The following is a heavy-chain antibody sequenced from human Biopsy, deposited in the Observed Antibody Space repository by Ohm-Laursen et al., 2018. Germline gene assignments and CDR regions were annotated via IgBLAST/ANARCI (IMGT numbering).Heavy chain of an antibody. V-gene: IGHV4-34*01. CDR3: ARGRDYIWGNEPWD. CDR2: INHGGTT. Sequence: GTLSLTCAVYGGSFSDDYWTWIRQPPGKGLEWIGEINHGGTTKYYNPSLRSRASISKDTSKNQFSLRLTSVSAADTAVYYCARGRDYIWGNEPWDWGQGTLVTVSS. CDR1: GGSFSDDY. J-gene: IGHJ1*01. D-gene: IGHD3-16*01.